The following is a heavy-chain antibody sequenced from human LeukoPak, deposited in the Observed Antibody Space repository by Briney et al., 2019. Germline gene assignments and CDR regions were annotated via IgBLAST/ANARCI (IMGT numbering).Heavy chain of an antibody. J-gene: IGHJ4*02. D-gene: IGHD1-7*01. V-gene: IGHV3-30-3*01. CDR2: ISYVGSNK. CDR3: ARDLLEMDDRVELFDY. CDR1: GFTFSSYA. Sequence: PGGSPRLSCAASGFTFSSYAMHWVRQAPGKGLEWVAVISYVGSNKYYADSVKGRFTISRDNSKNTLYLQMNSLRAEDTAVYYCARDLLEMDDRVELFDYWGQGTLVTVSS.